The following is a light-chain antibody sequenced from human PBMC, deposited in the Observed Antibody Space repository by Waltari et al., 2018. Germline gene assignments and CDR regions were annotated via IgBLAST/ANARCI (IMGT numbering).Light chain of an antibody. CDR2: GAS. J-gene: IGKJ4*01. V-gene: IGKV3-15*01. Sequence: EVVMPQSPATLSLSPGERATLSRRASQSVSSFLAWYQQKPGQAPRLLIYGASTRATGIPARFSGSGSGTEFTLTISSLQSEDFAVYYCQQYNDWPPLTFGGGTKVEIK. CDR1: QSVSSF. CDR3: QQYNDWPPLT.